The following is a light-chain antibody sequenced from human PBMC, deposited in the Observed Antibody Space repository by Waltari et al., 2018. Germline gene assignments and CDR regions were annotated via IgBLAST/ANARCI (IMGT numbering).Light chain of an antibody. Sequence: QSALTQPASVSGSPGQSITISCSGTSSDVGGYNYVSWYHHHPGKAPKLMIYEVTYRPSGVSDRFSGSKSGNTASLTISGLQAEDEADYYCSSYTSSSTRVFGGGT. CDR3: SSYTSSSTRV. CDR1: SSDVGGYNY. CDR2: EVT. V-gene: IGLV2-14*01. J-gene: IGLJ2*01.